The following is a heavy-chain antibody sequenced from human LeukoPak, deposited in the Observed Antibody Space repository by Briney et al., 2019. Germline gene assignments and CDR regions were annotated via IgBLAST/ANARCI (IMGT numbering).Heavy chain of an antibody. Sequence: GASVKVSCKASGYTFTSYDINWVRQATGQGLEWMGWMNPNSGNTGYAQKFQGRVTITRNTSISTAYMELCSLRSEDTAVYYCARDLGYGDRETDAFDIWGQGTMVTVSS. J-gene: IGHJ3*02. D-gene: IGHD4-17*01. V-gene: IGHV1-8*03. CDR1: GYTFTSYD. CDR3: ARDLGYGDRETDAFDI. CDR2: MNPNSGNT.